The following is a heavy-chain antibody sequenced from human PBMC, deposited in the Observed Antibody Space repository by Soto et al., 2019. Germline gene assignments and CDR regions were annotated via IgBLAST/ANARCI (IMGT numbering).Heavy chain of an antibody. Sequence: GGSLRLSCAASGFTVSSNFMSWVRQAPGKGLQWASIIYSDGNTYYADSVKGRFTISRDVSKNTLYLQMNSLRADDTAVYYCARVSPPYPCGQGTVVTVYS. J-gene: IGHJ5*02. CDR3: ARVSPPYP. CDR2: IYSDGNT. V-gene: IGHV3-53*01. CDR1: GFTVSSNF.